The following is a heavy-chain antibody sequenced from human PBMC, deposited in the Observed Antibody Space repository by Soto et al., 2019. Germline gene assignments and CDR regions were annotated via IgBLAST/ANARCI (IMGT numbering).Heavy chain of an antibody. D-gene: IGHD3-9*01. Sequence: GGSLRLSCAASGFTVSSNYMSWVRQAPGKGLEWVSVIYSGGSTYYADSVKGRFTISRDNSKNTLYLQMNSLRAEDTAVYYCARALTIMRFDPWGQGTLVTVSS. CDR1: GFTVSSNY. CDR2: IYSGGST. J-gene: IGHJ5*02. V-gene: IGHV3-66*01. CDR3: ARALTIMRFDP.